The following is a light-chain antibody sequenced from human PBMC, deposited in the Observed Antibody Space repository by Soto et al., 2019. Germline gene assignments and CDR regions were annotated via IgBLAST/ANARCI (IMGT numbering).Light chain of an antibody. CDR2: KAS. Sequence: DIQMTQSPSTLSASVGDRVTITCRASQSISSWLAWYQQKPGKAPKLLIYKASSLEGGVPSRFSGSGSGAEFTLTISSLQPDDFATYYCQQYKTYWYTFGQGAKVEIK. CDR1: QSISSW. CDR3: QQYKTYWYT. J-gene: IGKJ2*01. V-gene: IGKV1-5*03.